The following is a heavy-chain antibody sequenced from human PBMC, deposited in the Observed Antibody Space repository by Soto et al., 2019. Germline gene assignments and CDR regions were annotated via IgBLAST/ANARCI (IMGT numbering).Heavy chain of an antibody. D-gene: IGHD3-10*01. CDR1: GFTFSTYA. CDR2: IGANGANT. CDR3: AQRFADKQSFFDS. Sequence: EVLLLESGGGLVQPGGSLRLSCAASGFTFSTYAMTWVRQAPGKGLEWVSIIGANGANTMYADSVKGRFTISRDSSQNALYLQKNNLRAEDTAVYYGAQRFADKQSFFDSWGQGTLVSVSS. J-gene: IGHJ4*02. V-gene: IGHV3-23*01.